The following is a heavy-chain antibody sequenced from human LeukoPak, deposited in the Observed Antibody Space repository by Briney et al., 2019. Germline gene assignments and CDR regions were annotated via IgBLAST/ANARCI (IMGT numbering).Heavy chain of an antibody. CDR1: GFAFSSYG. CDR2: ISFDATNK. CDR3: ARDFADYDFWSGYFHNGSFDY. Sequence: GGSLRLSCAASGFAFSSYGMHWVRQAPGKGLEWVAVISFDATNKYNADSVKGRFTISRDNSKNTLYLQMNSLRAEDTAVYYCARDFADYDFWSGYFHNGSFDYWGQGTLVTVSS. J-gene: IGHJ4*02. D-gene: IGHD3-3*01. V-gene: IGHV3-30*03.